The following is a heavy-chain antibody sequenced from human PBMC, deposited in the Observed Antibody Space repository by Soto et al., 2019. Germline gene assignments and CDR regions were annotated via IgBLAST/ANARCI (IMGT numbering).Heavy chain of an antibody. V-gene: IGHV3-23*01. J-gene: IGHJ4*02. CDR2: ISGSGGST. D-gene: IGHD3-3*01. CDR3: AKAQQLRFLEWSSDY. Sequence: GGSLRLSCAASGFTFSSYAMSWVRQAPGKGLEWVSAISGSGGSTYYADSVKGRFTISRDNSKNTLYLQMNSLRAEDTAVYYCAKAQQLRFLEWSSDYWGQGTLVTVSS. CDR1: GFTFSSYA.